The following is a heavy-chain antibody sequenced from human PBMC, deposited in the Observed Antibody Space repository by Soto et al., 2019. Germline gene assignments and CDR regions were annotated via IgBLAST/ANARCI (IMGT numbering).Heavy chain of an antibody. CDR2: IYSSGTT. V-gene: IGHV4-59*01. Sequence: SETLSLTCTVSGGSIHSWYWSWIRQPPGKGLEWIGYIYSSGTTNYNSSLNNRVTISVDTSRNQFSLKMRSVTAADTAVYYCARDPSPGWFDPWGQGNMVTVS. CDR3: ARDPSPGWFDP. CDR1: GGSIHSWY. J-gene: IGHJ5*02.